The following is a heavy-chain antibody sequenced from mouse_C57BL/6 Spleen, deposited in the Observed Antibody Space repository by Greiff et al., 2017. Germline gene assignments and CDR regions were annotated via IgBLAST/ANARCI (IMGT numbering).Heavy chain of an antibody. Sequence: QVQLQQPGAELVRPGTSVKLSCKASGYTFTSYWMHWVKQRPGQGLEWIGVIDPSDSYTNYNQKFKGKATLTVDTSSSTAYMQLSSLTSEDSAVYYCARLVYSNYVYWGQGTTLTVSS. CDR3: ARLVYSNYVY. D-gene: IGHD2-5*01. V-gene: IGHV1-59*01. J-gene: IGHJ2*01. CDR2: IDPSDSYT. CDR1: GYTFTSYW.